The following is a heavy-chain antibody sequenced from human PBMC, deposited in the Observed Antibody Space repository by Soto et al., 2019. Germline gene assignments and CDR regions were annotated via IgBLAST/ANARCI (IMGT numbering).Heavy chain of an antibody. D-gene: IGHD3-22*01. CDR2: ISYDGSNK. V-gene: IGHV3-30*18. J-gene: IGHJ4*02. CDR3: AKDTVPAYHYYDSSGYYYLY. Sequence: QVQLVESGGGVVQPGRSLRLSCAASGFTFSSYGMHWVRQAPGKGLEWGAVISYDGSNKYYADSVKGRFTISRDNSKNTLYLQMNSLRAEDTAVYYCAKDTVPAYHYYDSSGYYYLYWGQGTLVTVSS. CDR1: GFTFSSYG.